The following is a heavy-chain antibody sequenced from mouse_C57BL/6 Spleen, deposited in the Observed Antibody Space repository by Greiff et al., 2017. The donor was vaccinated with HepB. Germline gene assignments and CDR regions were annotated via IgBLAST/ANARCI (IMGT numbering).Heavy chain of an antibody. Sequence: EVKVVESEGGLVQPGSSMKLSCTASGFTFSDYYMAWVRQVPEKGLEWVANINYDGSSTYYLDSLKSRFIISRDNAKNILYLQMSSLKSEDTATYYCARVPDYGAMDYWGQGTSVTVSS. V-gene: IGHV5-16*01. CDR3: ARVPDYGAMDY. D-gene: IGHD2-4*01. CDR2: INYDGSST. CDR1: GFTFSDYY. J-gene: IGHJ4*01.